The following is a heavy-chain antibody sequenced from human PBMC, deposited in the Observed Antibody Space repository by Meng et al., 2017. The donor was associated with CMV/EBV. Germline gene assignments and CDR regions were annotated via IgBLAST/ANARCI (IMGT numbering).Heavy chain of an antibody. CDR2: ISGSGGST. CDR3: ARAGGYGGNSNYFDY. CDR1: GFTFSSYA. D-gene: IGHD4-23*01. J-gene: IGHJ4*02. V-gene: IGHV3-23*01. Sequence: GESLKISCAASGFTFSSYAMSWVRQAPGKGLEWVSAISGSGGSTYYADSVKGRFTISRDNSKNTLYLQMNSLRAEDTAVYYCARAGGYGGNSNYFDYWGEGTLVTVSS.